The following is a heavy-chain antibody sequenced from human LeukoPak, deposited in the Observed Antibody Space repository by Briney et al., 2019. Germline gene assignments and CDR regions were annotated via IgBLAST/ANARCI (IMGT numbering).Heavy chain of an antibody. J-gene: IGHJ4*02. CDR1: GGSFSGYY. D-gene: IGHD5-12*01. Sequence: SETLCLSCAVYGGSFSGYYWSWIRQPPGKGLEWFGEINHSGSTNYNPSLKSRVTISVDTSKNQFSLKLSSVTAADTAVYYCARQPGEVATTAYYFDYWGQGTLVTVSS. CDR3: ARQPGEVATTAYYFDY. V-gene: IGHV4-34*01. CDR2: INHSGST.